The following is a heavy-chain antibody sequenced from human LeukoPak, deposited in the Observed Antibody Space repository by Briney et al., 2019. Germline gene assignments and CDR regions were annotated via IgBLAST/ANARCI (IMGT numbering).Heavy chain of an antibody. CDR1: GFTFSSYS. Sequence: GGSLRLSCAASGFTFSSYSMNWVRQAPGKGLEWVSSISSSSSYIYYADSVKGRFTISRDVSKSTVYLQMNSLRAEDTAVYYCARGGRSSELVWGQGTRVTVSS. J-gene: IGHJ4*02. CDR2: ISSSSSYI. V-gene: IGHV3-21*04. D-gene: IGHD6-6*01. CDR3: ARGGRSSELV.